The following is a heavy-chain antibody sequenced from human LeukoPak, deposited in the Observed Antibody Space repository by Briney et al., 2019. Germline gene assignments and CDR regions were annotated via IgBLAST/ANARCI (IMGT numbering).Heavy chain of an antibody. J-gene: IGHJ4*02. CDR3: ARDPRPFDY. CDR1: GGSISSYY. Sequence: PSETLSLTCTVSGGSISSYYWSWIRQPPGKGLEWIGSIYYSGSTYYNASLKSRVTISLDTSKNQFSLKLISVTAADTAVYYCARDPRPFDYWGQGTLVTVSS. V-gene: IGHV4-59*12. CDR2: IYYSGST.